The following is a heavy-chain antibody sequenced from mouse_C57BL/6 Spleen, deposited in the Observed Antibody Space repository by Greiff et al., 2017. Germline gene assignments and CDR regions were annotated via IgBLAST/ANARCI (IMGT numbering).Heavy chain of an antibody. V-gene: IGHV1-64*01. Sequence: QVQLQQPGAELVKPGASVKLSCKASGYTFTSYWMHWVKQRPGQGLEWIGMIHPNSGSTNYNEKFKSKATLTVDKSSSTAYMQLSSLTSEDSAVYYGARSGDYGNYGAYWGQGTLVTVSA. CDR3: ARSGDYGNYGAY. CDR2: IHPNSGST. J-gene: IGHJ3*01. D-gene: IGHD2-1*01. CDR1: GYTFTSYW.